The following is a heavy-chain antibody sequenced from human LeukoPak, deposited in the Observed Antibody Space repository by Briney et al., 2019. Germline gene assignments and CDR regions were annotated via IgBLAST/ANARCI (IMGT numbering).Heavy chain of an antibody. CDR3: SCGNSYSDSSGAFHY. J-gene: IGHJ4*02. Sequence: SETLSLACTVSGGSISPYYWSWIRQPPGKGLEWIGYIHYSGSTNYNPCLKSRVSMPVDTSKNQFSLKLNSVTAPDAAVYYFSCGNSYSDSSGAFHYWGQGTLLPVSS. CDR1: GGSISPYY. D-gene: IGHD3-22*01. CDR2: IHYSGST. V-gene: IGHV4-59*01.